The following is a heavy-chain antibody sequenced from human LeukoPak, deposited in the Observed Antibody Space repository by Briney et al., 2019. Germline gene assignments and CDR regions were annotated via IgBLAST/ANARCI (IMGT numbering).Heavy chain of an antibody. Sequence: GGSLRLSCAASGFTFSIYDLSWVRQAPGKGLECVSAIDRGVGSTYYADSVKGRFTISRDNSKNTLYLQMNSLRAEDTAVYYCARDSWIQLSSFLGYWGQGTLVTVSS. CDR1: GFTFSIYD. CDR3: ARDSWIQLSSFLGY. V-gene: IGHV3-23*01. J-gene: IGHJ4*02. CDR2: IDRGVGST. D-gene: IGHD5-18*01.